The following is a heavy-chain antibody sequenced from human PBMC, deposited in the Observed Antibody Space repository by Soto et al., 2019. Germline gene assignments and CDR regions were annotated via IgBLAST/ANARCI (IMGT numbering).Heavy chain of an antibody. CDR2: INAGNCNT. J-gene: IGHJ4*02. D-gene: IGHD5-12*01. V-gene: IGHV1-3*01. CDR3: ARGQGNSGYDPLDF. Sequence: GASVKVSCKASGGTFSSYTISWVRQAPGQRLEWMGWINAGNCNTKYSQKLQGRVTITRDTSASTVFIDLSSLTSEDTALYYCARGQGNSGYDPLDFWGLGTLVTVSS. CDR1: GGTFSSYT.